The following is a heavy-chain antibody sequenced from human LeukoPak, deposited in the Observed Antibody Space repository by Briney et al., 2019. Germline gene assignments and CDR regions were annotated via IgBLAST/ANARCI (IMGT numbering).Heavy chain of an antibody. CDR1: GGSISSYY. CDR2: IYYSGST. CDR3: ARGPVFGYFDL. Sequence: SETLSLTCTVSGGSISSYYWSWIRQPPGKGLEWIGYIYYSGSTNYNPSLKSRVTISVDTSKNQFSLKLSSVTAADTAVYYCARGPVFGYFDLWGLGTLVTVSS. V-gene: IGHV4-59*01. J-gene: IGHJ2*01.